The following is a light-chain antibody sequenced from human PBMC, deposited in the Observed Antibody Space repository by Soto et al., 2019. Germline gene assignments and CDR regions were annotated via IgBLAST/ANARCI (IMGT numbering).Light chain of an antibody. Sequence: EVVMTQSPLSLPVTLGQPASISCRSSQSLVNSDGNTYLNWFHQKPGQSPRRLIYKVSNRDSGVPDRFSGSGSGTDFTLRISRVEAEDVGVYYCMQGSHWPLTFGQGTRVEI. CDR3: MQGSHWPLT. J-gene: IGKJ1*01. CDR2: KVS. CDR1: QSLVNSDGNTY. V-gene: IGKV2-30*01.